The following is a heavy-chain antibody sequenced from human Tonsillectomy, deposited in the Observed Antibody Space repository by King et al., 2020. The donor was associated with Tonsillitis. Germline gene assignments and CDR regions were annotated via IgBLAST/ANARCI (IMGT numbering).Heavy chain of an antibody. Sequence: QLQESGPGLVKPSETLSLTCTVSGGYISSSSYYWGWIRQPPGKGLEWIGSIYYSGSTYYKQSLKSRVTISVDTSKNQFSLKLSSVTAADAAVYYCARLGGPSGGYYYDRSCQNNFDYWGQGTLVTVSS. CDR1: GGYISSSSYY. J-gene: IGHJ4*02. D-gene: IGHD3-22*01. CDR3: ARLGGPSGGYYYDRSCQNNFDY. V-gene: IGHV4-39*01. CDR2: IYYSGST.